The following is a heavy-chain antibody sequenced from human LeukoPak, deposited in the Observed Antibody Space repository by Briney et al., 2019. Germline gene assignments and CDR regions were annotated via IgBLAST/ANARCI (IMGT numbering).Heavy chain of an antibody. Sequence: ASVKVSCKASGYSFIDYYLHWVRQAPGQGLKWMGWNNPNSGVTNYAQKFQGRVTMTRDTSISTAYMELSRLSSDDTAVYYCVRDHDTTLDYWGQGTLITVSS. J-gene: IGHJ4*02. CDR2: NNPNSGVT. D-gene: IGHD1-26*01. V-gene: IGHV1-2*02. CDR3: VRDHDTTLDY. CDR1: GYSFIDYY.